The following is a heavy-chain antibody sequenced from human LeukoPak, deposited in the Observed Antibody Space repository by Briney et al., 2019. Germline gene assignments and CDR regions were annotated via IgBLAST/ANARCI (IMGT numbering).Heavy chain of an antibody. J-gene: IGHJ1*01. CDR2: INPNSGDT. Sequence: AASVKVSCKASGYIFTGYYMHWVRQAPGQGLEWMGWINPNSGDTNYAQKFQGRVTMTRDTSISTAYMELSTLRSDDTAVYYCASYGDFVIYFQHWGQGTLVTVSS. CDR3: ASYGDFVIYFQH. D-gene: IGHD4-17*01. V-gene: IGHV1-2*02. CDR1: GYIFTGYY.